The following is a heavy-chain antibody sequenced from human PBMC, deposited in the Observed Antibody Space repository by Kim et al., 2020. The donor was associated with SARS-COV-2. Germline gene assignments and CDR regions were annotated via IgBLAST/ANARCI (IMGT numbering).Heavy chain of an antibody. V-gene: IGHV3-64D*09. CDR2: ISSNGVNT. Sequence: GGSLRLSCSASGFTFSTYVMYWVRQAPGEGLKYVSAISSNGVNTYYADSVKGRFTISRDNSKNTLYLHMSSLRAEDTAVYYCVKASYSNTWHSFDPWGQGTLVTVSS. CDR3: VKASYSNTWHSFDP. CDR1: GFTFSTYV. D-gene: IGHD6-13*01. J-gene: IGHJ5*02.